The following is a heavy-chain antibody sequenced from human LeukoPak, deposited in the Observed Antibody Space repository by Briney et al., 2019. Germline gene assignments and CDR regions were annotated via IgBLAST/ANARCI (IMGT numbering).Heavy chain of an antibody. J-gene: IGHJ4*02. CDR3: ARAPGYSSSWYYFDY. CDR2: IYHSGST. D-gene: IGHD6-13*01. V-gene: IGHV4-30-2*01. CDR1: GGSISSGGYS. Sequence: SETLSLTCAVSGGSISSGGYSWSWIRQPPGKGLEWIGYIYHSGSTYYNPSLKSRVTISVDRSKNQFSLKLSSVTAADTAVYYCARAPGYSSSWYYFDYWGQGTLVTVSS.